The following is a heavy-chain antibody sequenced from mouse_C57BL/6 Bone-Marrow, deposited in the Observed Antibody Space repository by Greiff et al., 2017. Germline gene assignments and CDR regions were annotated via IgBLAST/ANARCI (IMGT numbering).Heavy chain of an antibody. J-gene: IGHJ2*01. CDR1: GYTFTSYW. CDR2: IDPSDSYT. Sequence: QVQLQQPGAELVRPGTSVKLSCKASGYTFTSYWMHWVKQRPGQGLEWIGVIDPSDSYTNYNQKFKGKATLTVDTSSSTAYMQLSSLTSEDSAVYYCARNYYGNRYYFDYLGQGTTLTVSS. CDR3: ARNYYGNRYYFDY. V-gene: IGHV1-59*01. D-gene: IGHD2-1*01.